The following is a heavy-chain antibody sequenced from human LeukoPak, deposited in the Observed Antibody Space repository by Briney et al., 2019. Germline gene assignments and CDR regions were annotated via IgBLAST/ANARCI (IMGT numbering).Heavy chain of an antibody. CDR1: GFTFSSYA. D-gene: IGHD6-13*01. CDR3: VAAGIGNFDY. Sequence: PGGSLRLSCAASGFTFSSYAMSWVRQAPGKGLEWVSAIGGSDGRTFYADSVKGRFTISRDNSKNSLYLQMNSLRAEDTAVYYCVAAGIGNFDYWGQGTLVTVSS. CDR2: IGGSDGRT. V-gene: IGHV3-23*01. J-gene: IGHJ4*02.